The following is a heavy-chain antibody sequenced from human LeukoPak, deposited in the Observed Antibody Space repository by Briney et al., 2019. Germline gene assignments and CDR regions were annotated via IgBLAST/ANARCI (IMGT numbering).Heavy chain of an antibody. CDR1: GFTFRNYW. J-gene: IGHJ4*02. CDR3: AGRSGPDDY. V-gene: IGHV3-7*01. CDR2: IKEDGSEK. Sequence: GGSLRLSCAASGFTFRNYWMRWVRQAPGKGLEWVANIKEDGSEKYYVDSVKGRFTISRDNAKNSLYLQMNSLRAEDTAVYYCAGRSGPDDYWGQGTLVTVSS. D-gene: IGHD2-15*01.